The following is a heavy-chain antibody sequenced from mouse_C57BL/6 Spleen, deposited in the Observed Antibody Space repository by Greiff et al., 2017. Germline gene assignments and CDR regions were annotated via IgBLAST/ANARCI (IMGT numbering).Heavy chain of an antibody. D-gene: IGHD2-3*01. CDR2: IYPSDSET. Sequence: QVQLQQPGAELVRPGSSVKLSCKASGYTFTSYWMDWVKQRPGQGLEWIGNIYPSDSETHYNQKFKDKATLTVDKSSSTAYMQLSSLTSEDSAVYYWTRLGSIYDGYPAWFAYWGQGTLVTVSA. J-gene: IGHJ3*01. CDR3: TRLGSIYDGYPAWFAY. V-gene: IGHV1-61*01. CDR1: GYTFTSYW.